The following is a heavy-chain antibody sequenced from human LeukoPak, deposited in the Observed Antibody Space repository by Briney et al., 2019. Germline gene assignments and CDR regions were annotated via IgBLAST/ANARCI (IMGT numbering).Heavy chain of an antibody. J-gene: IGHJ5*02. CDR3: ARSSYYDILTGLRQYNWFDP. Sequence: SETLSLTCALYIESFSGYYWSCIRQPPGKGREWIWEHNHSGSTKYNPSLKSRVTIPVDTSKNHFSLKLSSVTAADSAVYYCARSSYYDILTGLRQYNWFDPWGQGTLVTVSS. CDR1: IESFSGYY. D-gene: IGHD3-9*01. CDR2: HNHSGST. V-gene: IGHV4-34*01.